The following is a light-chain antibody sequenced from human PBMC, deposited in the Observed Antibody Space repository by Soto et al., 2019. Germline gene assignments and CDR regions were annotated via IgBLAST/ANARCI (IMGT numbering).Light chain of an antibody. J-gene: IGLJ1*01. CDR1: SSDVGGYNY. V-gene: IGLV2-14*01. CDR3: SSYTSSSTFYV. CDR2: EVS. Sequence: QSALTQPAPVSGSPGQSITISCTGTSSDVGGYNYVSWYQQHPGKAPKLMIYEVSYRPSGVSNRFSGSKSGNTASLTISGLQAEDEADYYCSSYTSSSTFYVFGTGTKVTVL.